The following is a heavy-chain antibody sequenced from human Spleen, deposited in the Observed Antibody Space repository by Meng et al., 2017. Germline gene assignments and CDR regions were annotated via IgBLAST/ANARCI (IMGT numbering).Heavy chain of an antibody. CDR1: GFTFSSYA. V-gene: IGHV3-30*07. CDR2: ISYDGSNK. J-gene: IGHJ1*01. Sequence: GGSLRLSCAASGFTFSSYAMHWVRQAPGKGLEWVAVISYDGSNKYYADSVKGRFTISRDNSKNTLYLQMNSLRAEDTAFYYCTNDRLKHWGQGALVTVSS. D-gene: IGHD1-1*01. CDR3: TNDRLKH.